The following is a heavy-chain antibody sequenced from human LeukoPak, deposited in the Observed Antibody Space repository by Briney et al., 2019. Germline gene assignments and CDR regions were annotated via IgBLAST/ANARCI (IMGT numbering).Heavy chain of an antibody. CDR3: ARGHYDSSGYYLNYFDY. CDR1: GDSIRRGSY. D-gene: IGHD3-22*01. Sequence: PSETLSLTCTVSGDSIRRGSYWGWIRQPPGKGLEWIATIFHSGSIYTNPSLKSRVTISIDTSKNQVSLKLSSVTAADTAVYYCARGHYDSSGYYLNYFDYWGQGTLVTVSS. V-gene: IGHV4-38-2*02. J-gene: IGHJ4*02. CDR2: IFHSGSI.